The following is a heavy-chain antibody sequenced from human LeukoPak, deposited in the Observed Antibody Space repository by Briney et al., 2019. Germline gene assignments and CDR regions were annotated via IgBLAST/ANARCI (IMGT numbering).Heavy chain of an antibody. CDR3: ARGSRRSGYYTFNY. V-gene: IGHV1-58*01. D-gene: IGHD3-3*01. J-gene: IGHJ4*02. CDR1: GFTFITSV. CDR2: IVVGSDNT. Sequence: GASVKVSCKASGFTFITSVVQWVRQAPGQSLEWIGWIVVGSDNTNYAQKFQERVTFSRDMSTSTAYMEVSSLRSEDTAVYYCARGSRRSGYYTFNYWGQGTLVTVSS.